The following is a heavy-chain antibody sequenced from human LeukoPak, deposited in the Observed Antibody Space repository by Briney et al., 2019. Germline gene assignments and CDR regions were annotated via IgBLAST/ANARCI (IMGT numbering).Heavy chain of an antibody. J-gene: IGHJ4*02. D-gene: IGHD3-22*01. CDR1: GYTFTGYY. V-gene: IGHV1-18*04. CDR3: GTYYYDSSGYPTDY. Sequence: ASVKVSCKASGYTFTGYYMHWVRQAPGQGLEWMGWISAYNGNTNYAQKLQGRVTMTTDTSTSTAYMELRSLRSDDTAVYYCGTYYYDSSGYPTDYWGQGTLVTVSS. CDR2: ISAYNGNT.